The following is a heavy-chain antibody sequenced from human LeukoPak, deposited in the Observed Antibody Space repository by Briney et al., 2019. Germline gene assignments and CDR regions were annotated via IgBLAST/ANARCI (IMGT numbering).Heavy chain of an antibody. D-gene: IGHD3-16*01. CDR2: LRGNADA. CDR1: GFTFSSYA. CDR3: AKASWVSTADAVL. J-gene: IGHJ4*02. Sequence: GVSLRLSCVASGFTFSSYAMSWVRETPARGLEWVSSLRGNADAFYADSVKGRFTLSRDESRNTVYLQLNKLRVEDTAIYYCAKASWVSTADAVLWGQGTVVTVSS. V-gene: IGHV3-23*01.